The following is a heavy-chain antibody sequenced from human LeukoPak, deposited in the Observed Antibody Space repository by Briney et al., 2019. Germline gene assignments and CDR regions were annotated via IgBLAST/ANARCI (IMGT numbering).Heavy chain of an antibody. J-gene: IGHJ4*02. CDR2: IYYSGST. CDR3: ARIHSSGWYGGWDY. D-gene: IGHD6-19*01. V-gene: IGHV4-39*07. CDR1: GGSISSSSYY. Sequence: PSETLSLTCTVSGGSISSSSYYWGWIRQPPGKGLEWIGSIYYSGSTYYNPSLKSRVTISVDTSKNQFSLKLSSVTAADTAVYYCARIHSSGWYGGWDYWGQGTLVTVSS.